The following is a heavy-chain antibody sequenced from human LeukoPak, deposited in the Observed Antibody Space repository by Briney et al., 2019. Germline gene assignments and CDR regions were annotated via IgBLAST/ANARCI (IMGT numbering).Heavy chain of an antibody. V-gene: IGHV3-11*01. CDR3: ASAGSGSYYPDAFDI. J-gene: IGHJ3*02. CDR2: ISSSGSTI. Sequence: PGGSLRLSCAASGFTFSDYYMSWIRQAPGKGLEWVSYISSSGSTIYYADSVKGRFTISRDNAKNSLYLQMNSLRAEDTAVYYCASAGSGSYYPDAFDIWGQGTMVTVSS. CDR1: GFTFSDYY. D-gene: IGHD3-10*01.